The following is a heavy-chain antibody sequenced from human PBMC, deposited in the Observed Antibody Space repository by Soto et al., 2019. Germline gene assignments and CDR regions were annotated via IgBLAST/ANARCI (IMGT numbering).Heavy chain of an antibody. CDR3: ARDGYSTFDS. Sequence: GGSLRLSCEASGFTFSSYSMNWVRQAPGKGLEWVSYISRSSSPIYYADSVKGRFTISRDNAKDSLYLQMNSLRDEDTAVYYCARDGYSTFDSWGQGTLVTVSS. CDR2: ISRSSSPI. CDR1: GFTFSSYS. V-gene: IGHV3-48*02. J-gene: IGHJ4*02. D-gene: IGHD4-4*01.